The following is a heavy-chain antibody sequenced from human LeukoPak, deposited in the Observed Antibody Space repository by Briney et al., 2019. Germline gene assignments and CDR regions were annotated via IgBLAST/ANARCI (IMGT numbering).Heavy chain of an antibody. CDR2: IKSKTDGETT. V-gene: IGHV3-15*05. CDR1: GFTVSSTY. J-gene: IGHJ4*02. D-gene: IGHD4/OR15-4a*01. CDR3: ANGPF. Sequence: GGSLRLSCAASGFTVSSTYVSWVRQTPGKGLEWVGRIKSKTDGETTDYVAPVKGRFTISRGDSENTVYLQMNSLKTEDTATYYCANGPFWGQGTLVTVSS.